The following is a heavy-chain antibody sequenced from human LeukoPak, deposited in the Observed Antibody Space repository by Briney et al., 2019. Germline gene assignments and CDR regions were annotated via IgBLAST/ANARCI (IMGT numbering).Heavy chain of an antibody. CDR3: TTAGTQLWILNYGMDV. Sequence: GGSLRLSCAASGFTFSNAWMSWVRQAPGKGLEWVGRIKSKTDGGTTDYAAPVKGRFTISRDDSKNTLYLQMNSLKTEDTAVYYCTTAGTQLWILNYGMDVWGQGTTVTVSS. D-gene: IGHD5-18*01. CDR1: GFTFSNAW. J-gene: IGHJ6*02. V-gene: IGHV3-15*01. CDR2: IKSKTDGGTT.